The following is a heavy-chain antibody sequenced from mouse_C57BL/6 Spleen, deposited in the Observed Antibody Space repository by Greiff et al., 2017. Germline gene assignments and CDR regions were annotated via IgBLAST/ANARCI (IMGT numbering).Heavy chain of an antibody. J-gene: IGHJ2*01. CDR1: GFTFTDYY. Sequence: EVQLVESGGGLVQPGGSLSLSCAASGFTFTDYYMSWVRQPPGKALEWLGFIRNKANGYTTEYSASVKGRFTISRDNSQSILYLQMNALRAEDSATYYCARYNWDGGFDYWGQGTTLTVSS. D-gene: IGHD4-1*01. V-gene: IGHV7-3*01. CDR2: IRNKANGYTT. CDR3: ARYNWDGGFDY.